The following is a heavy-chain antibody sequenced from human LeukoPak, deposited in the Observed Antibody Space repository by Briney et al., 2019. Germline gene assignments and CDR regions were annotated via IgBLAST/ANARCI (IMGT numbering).Heavy chain of an antibody. CDR1: GYSISSGYY. D-gene: IGHD1-26*01. CDR3: AREGWDLPSAPYCFDY. Sequence: SETLSLTCTVSGYSISSGYYWGWIRQPPGKGLEWIGNTYHSGNTYSNPSLKSRVTISVDTSKNQFSLKLSSVTAADTAVYFCAREGWDLPSAPYCFDYWGQGTLVTVSS. V-gene: IGHV4-38-2*02. J-gene: IGHJ4*02. CDR2: TYHSGNT.